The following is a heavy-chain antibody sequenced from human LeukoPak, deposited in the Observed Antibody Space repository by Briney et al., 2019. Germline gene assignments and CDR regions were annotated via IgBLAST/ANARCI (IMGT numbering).Heavy chain of an antibody. CDR2: ISSSSSYI. V-gene: IGHV3-21*04. D-gene: IGHD3-9*01. CDR3: AKDDRRAKDYDFLTGYYKRPYFFDY. CDR1: GFTFSSYS. Sequence: PGGSLRLSCAASGFTFSSYSMNWVRQAPGKGLEWVSSISSSSSYIYYADSVKGRFTISRDNSKNTLYLQMNSLRAEDTAVYYCAKDDRRAKDYDFLTGYYKRPYFFDYWGQGTLVTVSS. J-gene: IGHJ4*02.